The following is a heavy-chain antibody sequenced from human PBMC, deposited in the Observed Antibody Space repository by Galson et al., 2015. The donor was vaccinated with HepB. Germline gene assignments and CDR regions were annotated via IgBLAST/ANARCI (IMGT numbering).Heavy chain of an antibody. D-gene: IGHD3-16*01. V-gene: IGHV3-23*01. J-gene: IGHJ4*02. CDR1: GFTFSNSA. CDR2: ISESGDSR. Sequence: SLRLSCAASGFTFSNSAMNWVRRAPGKGLEWVAYISESGDSRYYAASVNGRFTISRDNSKNEVYLQMNSLSAEDTAVYYYAKYASCSNLVGAYDFWGQGTPVTVSS. CDR3: AKYASCSNLVGAYDF.